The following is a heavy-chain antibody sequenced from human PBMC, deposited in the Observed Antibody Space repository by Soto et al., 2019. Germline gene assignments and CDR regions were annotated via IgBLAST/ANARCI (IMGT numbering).Heavy chain of an antibody. D-gene: IGHD2-21*02. J-gene: IGHJ6*03. V-gene: IGHV3-9*01. Sequence: EVQLEESGGGLVQPGTSLRLSCEASGFSFDDHTMHWVRQVPGQGLEWVSGISWSSGKTVYSDSVKGRFIIYRDNDENSLLLQMNSLRPEDTSSYSCGKESVTRCRTFSFDYMDVWGKGTTVAVSS. CDR3: GKESVTRCRTFSFDYMDV. CDR2: ISWSSGKT. CDR1: GFSFDDHT.